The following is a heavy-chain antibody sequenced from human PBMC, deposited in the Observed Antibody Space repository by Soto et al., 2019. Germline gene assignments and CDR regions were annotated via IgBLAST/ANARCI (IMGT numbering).Heavy chain of an antibody. CDR3: ARVGDITGTTTVTGADY. V-gene: IGHV3-33*01. CDR2: IWYDGSNK. J-gene: IGHJ4*02. D-gene: IGHD1-20*01. Sequence: GGSLRLSCAASGFTFSSYGMHWVRQAPGKGLEWVAVIWYDGSNKYYADSVKGRFTISRDNSKNTLYLQMNSLRAEDTAVYYCARVGDITGTTTVTGADYWGQGTLVTVSS. CDR1: GFTFSSYG.